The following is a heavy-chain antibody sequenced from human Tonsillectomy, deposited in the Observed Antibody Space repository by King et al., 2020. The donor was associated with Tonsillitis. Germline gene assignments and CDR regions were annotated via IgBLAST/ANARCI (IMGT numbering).Heavy chain of an antibody. D-gene: IGHD3-9*01. CDR2: IKSKTDGGTT. CDR1: GFTFSNAW. Sequence: VQLVESGGGLVKPGGSLRLSCAASGFTFSNAWISWVRQAPGKGLEWVGRIKSKTDGGTTDYAAPVKGRFTIYRDDSKNKLYLQMNSLKTEDTAVYYCSAYVILTGYYPSNAFDIWGQGTMVTVSS. CDR3: SAYVILTGYYPSNAFDI. J-gene: IGHJ3*02. V-gene: IGHV3-15*01.